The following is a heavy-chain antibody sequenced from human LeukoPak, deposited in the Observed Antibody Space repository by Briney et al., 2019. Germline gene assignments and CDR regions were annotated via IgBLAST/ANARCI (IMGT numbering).Heavy chain of an antibody. Sequence: ASVKVSCKASGYTFTSYDINWVRQATGQGLEWMGWMNPNSGNTGYAQKFQGRVTMTRNTSISTVYMELSSLRFEDTAVYYCARGRLLPPTYNWFDPWGQGTLVTVSS. CDR2: MNPNSGNT. V-gene: IGHV1-8*01. D-gene: IGHD2-21*02. CDR3: ARGRLLPPTYNWFDP. J-gene: IGHJ5*02. CDR1: GYTFTSYD.